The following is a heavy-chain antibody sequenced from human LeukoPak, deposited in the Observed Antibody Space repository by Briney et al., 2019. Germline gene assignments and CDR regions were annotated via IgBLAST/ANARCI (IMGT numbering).Heavy chain of an antibody. CDR3: AKVNVEMATRDAFDI. CDR1: GFTFDDYA. D-gene: IGHD5-24*01. V-gene: IGHV3-9*01. CDR2: ISWNSGSI. J-gene: IGHJ3*02. Sequence: GGSLRLSCAASGFTFDDYAMRWVRQAPGKGLEWVSGISWNSGSIGYADSVKGRFTISRDNAKNSLYLQMNSLRAEDTALYYCAKVNVEMATRDAFDIWGQGTMVTVSS.